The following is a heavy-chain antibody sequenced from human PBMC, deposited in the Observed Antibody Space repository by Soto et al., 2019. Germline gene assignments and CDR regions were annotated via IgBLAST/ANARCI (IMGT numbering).Heavy chain of an antibody. CDR1: GGSISSSSYY. V-gene: IGHV4-39*01. D-gene: IGHD3-10*01. CDR3: ARLNMCRGVINEYYYGMDV. CDR2: IYYSGST. Sequence: SETLSLTCTVSGGSISSSSYYWGWIRQPPGKGLEWIGSIYYSGSTYYNPSLKSRVTISVDTSKNQFSLKLSSVTAADTAVYYCARLNMCRGVINEYYYGMDVWGQGTTVTVSS. J-gene: IGHJ6*02.